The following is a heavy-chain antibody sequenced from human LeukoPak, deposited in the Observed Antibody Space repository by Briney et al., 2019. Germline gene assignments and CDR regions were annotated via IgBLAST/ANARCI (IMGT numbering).Heavy chain of an antibody. CDR2: ISSNGGST. V-gene: IGHV3-64*01. CDR3: ASGGADILTGYYLDY. J-gene: IGHJ4*02. Sequence: PGGSLRLSCAASGFTFSSYAMHWVRQAPGKGLEYVSAISSNGGSTYYANSVKGRFTISRDNSKNTLYLQMGSLRAEDMAVYYCASGGADILTGYYLDYWGQGTLVTVSS. D-gene: IGHD3-9*01. CDR1: GFTFSSYA.